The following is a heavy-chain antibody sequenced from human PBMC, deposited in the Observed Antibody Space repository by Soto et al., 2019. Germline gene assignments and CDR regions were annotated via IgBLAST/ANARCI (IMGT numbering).Heavy chain of an antibody. Sequence: PSETLSLTCTVSGGSISSGDYYWSWIRQPPGKGLEWIGYIYYSGSTYYNPSLKSRVTISVDTSKNQFSLKLSSVTAAYSAVFYFARGRGPFSDVPTFDYWGQGTLVTVSS. D-gene: IGHD2-2*01. CDR3: ARGRGPFSDVPTFDY. CDR1: GGSISSGDYY. J-gene: IGHJ4*02. V-gene: IGHV4-30-4*01. CDR2: IYYSGST.